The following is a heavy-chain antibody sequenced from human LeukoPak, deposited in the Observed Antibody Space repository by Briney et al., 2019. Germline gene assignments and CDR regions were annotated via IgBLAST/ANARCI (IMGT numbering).Heavy chain of an antibody. V-gene: IGHV2-5*02. CDR1: GFSLSTRGVG. J-gene: IGHJ4*02. CDR2: GYWDDDN. Sequence: ESGPTLVNTTQTLTLTCTFSGFSLSTRGVGVGLIRHPPGEALGWLGIGYWDDDNRYSQPLKSRLTITKDATKNQEVLTMTNMDPVDTATYYRAHRLSGYDWNHGDFDYWGQGTLVTVSS. CDR3: AHRLSGYDWNHGDFDY. D-gene: IGHD1-14*01.